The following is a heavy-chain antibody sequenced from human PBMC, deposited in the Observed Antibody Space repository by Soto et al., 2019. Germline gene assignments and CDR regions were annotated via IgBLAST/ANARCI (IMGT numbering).Heavy chain of an antibody. V-gene: IGHV1-8*01. Sequence: QVQLVQSGAEVKKPGASVKVSCKASGYTFTSYDINWVRQATGQGLEWMGWMNPNSGNTGYAQKFQGRVTMTRNTSISTDSKELSSLRSEDTAVYYCERGEGRSGWYVGMDVWGHGTTVTVSS. CDR2: MNPNSGNT. J-gene: IGHJ6*02. CDR1: GYTFTSYD. D-gene: IGHD6-19*01. CDR3: ERGEGRSGWYVGMDV.